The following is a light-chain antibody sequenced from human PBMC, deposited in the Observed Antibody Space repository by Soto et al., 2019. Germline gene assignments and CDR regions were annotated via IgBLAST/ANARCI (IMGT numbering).Light chain of an antibody. CDR3: QKYNSAPLT. V-gene: IGKV1-27*01. CDR1: QGIGVY. J-gene: IGKJ4*01. CDR2: AAS. Sequence: DIQMTQSPSSLSASLGDRVTITCRASQGIGVYLAWFKQKPGKVPKLLIYAASALQSGVPPRFSGSASGTDFTHTISSLQPEDSATYYCQKYNSAPLTFGGGTKVEIK.